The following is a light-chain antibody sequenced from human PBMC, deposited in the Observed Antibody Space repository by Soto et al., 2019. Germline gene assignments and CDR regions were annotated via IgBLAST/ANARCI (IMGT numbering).Light chain of an antibody. Sequence: IVLTQSPSTLSLSPGERATLSCRASQSVSSKYLAWYQQKPGQAPRVLIYGTSIRASGVPERFSGGGSGTDFTLTITRLEPEDFAVYYCQQYGSSLFTFGPGTKVDNK. CDR1: QSVSSKY. V-gene: IGKV3-20*01. J-gene: IGKJ3*01. CDR3: QQYGSSLFT. CDR2: GTS.